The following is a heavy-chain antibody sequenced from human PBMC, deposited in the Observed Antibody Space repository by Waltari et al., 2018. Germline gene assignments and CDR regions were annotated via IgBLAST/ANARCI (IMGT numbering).Heavy chain of an antibody. Sequence: QVQLVQSGAEVKKPGSSVTVSCQASGGSFASYGISWGRQAPGQGLEWMGGIIPTVGTTNYAQKFQGRVTINADKSTSTAYMHLTSLRSEDAAVYYCAGGYYESSGFSFYYFYHMDVWGKGTTVTVSS. CDR3: AGGYYESSGFSFYYFYHMDV. CDR1: GGSFASYG. J-gene: IGHJ6*03. D-gene: IGHD3-22*01. CDR2: IIPTVGTT. V-gene: IGHV1-69*14.